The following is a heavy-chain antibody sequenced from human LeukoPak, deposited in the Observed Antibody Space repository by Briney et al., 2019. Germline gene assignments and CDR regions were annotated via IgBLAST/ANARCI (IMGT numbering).Heavy chain of an antibody. V-gene: IGHV1-46*01. Sequence: GASVKVSCKASGYTFTGYYIHWVRQAPGQGLEWMGIINPSGGNTSYAQKFQGRVTMTRDTSTSTVYMELTRLTSDDTAVYSCARVLHSSRYWYFDLWGRGTLVTVSS. J-gene: IGHJ2*01. D-gene: IGHD6-19*01. CDR1: GYTFTGYY. CDR3: ARVLHSSRYWYFDL. CDR2: INPSGGNT.